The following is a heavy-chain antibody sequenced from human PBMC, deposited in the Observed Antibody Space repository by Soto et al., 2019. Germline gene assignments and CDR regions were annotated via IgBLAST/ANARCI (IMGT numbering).Heavy chain of an antibody. V-gene: IGHV1-58*01. CDR3: AAESGSYRAFDY. J-gene: IGHJ4*02. CDR2: IVVGSGNT. Sequence: SVKVSCKASGFTFTSSAVQWVRQARGQRLEWIGWIVVGSGNTNYAQKFQERVTITRDMSTSTAYMELSSLRSEDTAVYYCAAESGSYRAFDYWGQGTLVTVSA. D-gene: IGHD1-26*01. CDR1: GFTFTSSA.